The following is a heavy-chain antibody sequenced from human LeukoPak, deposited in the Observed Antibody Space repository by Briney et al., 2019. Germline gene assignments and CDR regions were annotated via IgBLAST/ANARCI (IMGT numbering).Heavy chain of an antibody. CDR1: GYTFTSYD. Sequence: ASVKVSCKASGYTFTSYDINWVRQATGQGLEWTGWMNPNSGNTGYAQKFQGRVTMTRNTPISTAYMELSSLRSEDTAVYYCARGRPLYNWFDPWGQGTLVTVSS. CDR3: ARGRPLYNWFDP. V-gene: IGHV1-8*01. J-gene: IGHJ5*02. CDR2: MNPNSGNT.